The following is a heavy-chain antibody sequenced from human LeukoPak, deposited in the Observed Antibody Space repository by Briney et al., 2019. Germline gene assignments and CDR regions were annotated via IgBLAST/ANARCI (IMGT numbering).Heavy chain of an antibody. CDR1: GFTFSSYG. CDR3: ARKGYCSGGSCHPDAFDI. Sequence: PGGSLRLSCAASGFTFSSYGMHWVRQAPGKGLEWVSSISSSSSYIYYADSVKGRFAISRDNAKNSLYLQMNSLRAEDTAVYYCARKGYCSGGSCHPDAFDIWGQGTMVTVSS. V-gene: IGHV3-21*01. D-gene: IGHD2-15*01. CDR2: ISSSSSYI. J-gene: IGHJ3*02.